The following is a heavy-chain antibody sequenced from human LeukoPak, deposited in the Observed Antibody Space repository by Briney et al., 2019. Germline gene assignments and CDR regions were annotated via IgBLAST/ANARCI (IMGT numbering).Heavy chain of an antibody. J-gene: IGHJ2*01. CDR2: FYTSGTT. Sequence: LETLSLTCSVSGGSISSYSWNWIRQPAGKGLEWIGRFYTSGTTNYNPSLKSRVTMSIDTSKNQVSLKMRSVTAADTAVYYCARTVVTLDWYFDLWDRGTLVSVSS. CDR1: GGSISSYS. V-gene: IGHV4-4*07. CDR3: ARTVVTLDWYFDL. D-gene: IGHD4-23*01.